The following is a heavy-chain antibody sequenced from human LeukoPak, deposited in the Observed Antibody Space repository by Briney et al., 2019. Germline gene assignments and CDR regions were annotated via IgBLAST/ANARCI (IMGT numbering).Heavy chain of an antibody. CDR2: ISGSGGST. D-gene: IGHD3-3*01. CDR3: AKEARSITIFGVDHFDY. J-gene: IGHJ4*02. V-gene: IGHV3-23*01. Sequence: GGSLRLSCAASGFTFSSYAMSWVRQAPGKGLEWVSAISGSGGSTYYADSVKGRFTISRDNSKNTLYLQMNSLRAEDTAVYYCAKEARSITIFGVDHFDYWGQGTLVTVSS. CDR1: GFTFSSYA.